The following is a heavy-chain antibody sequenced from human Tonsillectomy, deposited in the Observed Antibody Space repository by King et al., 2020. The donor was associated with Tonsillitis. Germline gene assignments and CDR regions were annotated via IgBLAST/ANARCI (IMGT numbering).Heavy chain of an antibody. CDR1: GGTFSSYA. D-gene: IGHD3-9*01. CDR3: AGGEDILTGHPKVPYYYYGMDV. J-gene: IGHJ6*02. Sequence: VQLVESGAEVKKPGSSVKVSCKASGGTFSSYAISWVRQAPGQGLEWMGGIIPMFGTANYAQNFQGRVTITADESTSTAYMELTSLRSEDTALYYCAGGEDILTGHPKVPYYYYGMDVWGQGTTVTVSS. V-gene: IGHV1-69*01. CDR2: IIPMFGTA.